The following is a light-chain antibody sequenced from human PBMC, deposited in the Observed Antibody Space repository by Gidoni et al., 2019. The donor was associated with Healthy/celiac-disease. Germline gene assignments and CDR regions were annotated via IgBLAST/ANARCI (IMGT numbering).Light chain of an antibody. CDR3: QVWDRSSDHGV. CDR1: NSGSKR. J-gene: IGLJ2*01. CDR2: DDS. Sequence: SYFLPQPPSVSIAPGQTARITCGGNNSGSKRVHWYQQKPGQAPVLVVYDDSDRPSGIPERCSGSNSGNTATLTISRVEAGDEADYYCQVWDRSSDHGVFGGGTKLTVL. V-gene: IGLV3-21*02.